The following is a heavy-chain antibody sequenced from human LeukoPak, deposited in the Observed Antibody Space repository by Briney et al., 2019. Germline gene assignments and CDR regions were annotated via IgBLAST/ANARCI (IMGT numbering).Heavy chain of an antibody. J-gene: IGHJ4*02. CDR3: AKDRPYSSS. CDR2: ISYDGSNK. Sequence: GRSLRLSCAASGFTFSSYGMHWVRQAPGKGLEWVAVISYDGSNKHYADSVKGRFTISRDNSKNTLYLQMNSLRAEDTAVYYCAKDRPYSSSWGQGTLVTVSS. V-gene: IGHV3-30*18. D-gene: IGHD6-13*01. CDR1: GFTFSSYG.